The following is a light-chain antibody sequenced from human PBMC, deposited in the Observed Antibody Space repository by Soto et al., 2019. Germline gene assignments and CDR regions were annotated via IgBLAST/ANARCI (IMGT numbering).Light chain of an antibody. V-gene: IGKV1-39*01. CDR2: GAS. J-gene: IGKJ1*01. CDR3: QQSYSIPWT. CDR1: QTIRKS. Sequence: DIQMTQSPSSLSASVGDRVTITCRASQTIRKSLNWYQQKVKTAPKLLIFGASSLQSGVPSRFSASGSGTQLTLTINSLQPEDFATYHCQQSYSIPWTFGQGTKVEV.